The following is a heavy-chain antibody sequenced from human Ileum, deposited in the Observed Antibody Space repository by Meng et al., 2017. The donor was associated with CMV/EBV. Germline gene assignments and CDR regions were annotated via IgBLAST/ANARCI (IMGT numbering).Heavy chain of an antibody. V-gene: IGHV3-15*07. CDR1: GFAFTNAW. D-gene: IGHD5-12*01. CDR2: IKSKRDDETR. J-gene: IGHJ4*02. Sequence: ASGFAFTNAWMNWVRQAPGKGLEWVARIKSKRDDETRDYAAPVKGRFVISRDDSNKMLHLQMNSLRREDTALYYCVTDDTGHDWGYWGQGTLVTVSS. CDR3: VTDDTGHDWGY.